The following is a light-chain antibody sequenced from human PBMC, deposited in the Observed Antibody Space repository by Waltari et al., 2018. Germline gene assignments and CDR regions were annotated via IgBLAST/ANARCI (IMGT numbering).Light chain of an antibody. CDR1: QAISSY. V-gene: IGKV1-9*01. J-gene: IGKJ5*01. Sequence: DIQLTQSPSFLSASVGDRVTITCRASQAISSYLAWYQQKPGRAPKLLIYAASTLQSGVPSGFSGSGSGTEFTFTISSLQPEDFATYYCQQLDSFPITFGQGTRLEIK. CDR2: AAS. CDR3: QQLDSFPIT.